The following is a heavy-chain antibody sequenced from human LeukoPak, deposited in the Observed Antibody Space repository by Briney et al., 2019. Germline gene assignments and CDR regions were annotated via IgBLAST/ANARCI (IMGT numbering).Heavy chain of an antibody. Sequence: SETLSLTCTVSGASISSGDYYWSWIRQPPGKGLEWIGDVYYSGSTYYNTSLKSRLTISVGTSKNQFSLKLSSVTAADTAVYYCARVADTAMNYFDYWGQGTLVTVSS. J-gene: IGHJ4*02. CDR2: VYYSGST. D-gene: IGHD5-18*01. CDR3: ARVADTAMNYFDY. V-gene: IGHV4-30-4*08. CDR1: GASISSGDYY.